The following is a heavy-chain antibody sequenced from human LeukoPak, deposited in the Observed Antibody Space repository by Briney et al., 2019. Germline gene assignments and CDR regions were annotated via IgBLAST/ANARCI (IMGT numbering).Heavy chain of an antibody. Sequence: SETLSLTCIVSGGSISSSDYYWSWIRQPPGKGLEWLGNIYYTGSTSYNPSLKSRVTISVDTFRNQFSLHLSSVTAADTAVYYCARENYCTNGVCWAFDPWGQGTLVTVSS. CDR2: IYYTGST. V-gene: IGHV4-39*07. CDR3: ARENYCTNGVCWAFDP. CDR1: GGSISSSDYY. J-gene: IGHJ5*02. D-gene: IGHD2-8*01.